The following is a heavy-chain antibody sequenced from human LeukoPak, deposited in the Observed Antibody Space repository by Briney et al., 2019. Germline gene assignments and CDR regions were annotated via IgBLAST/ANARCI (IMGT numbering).Heavy chain of an antibody. Sequence: SETLSLTCTVSGDSFSSHYWTWIRQPPGKGLEWIGYISYRGSTNYNPSLKSRVTISIDTSKNQFSLKLSSVTAADTAVYYCARDLITVTRGFDIWGQGTMVSVSS. CDR2: ISYRGST. D-gene: IGHD4-17*01. CDR3: ARDLITVTRGFDI. V-gene: IGHV4-59*11. J-gene: IGHJ3*02. CDR1: GDSFSSHY.